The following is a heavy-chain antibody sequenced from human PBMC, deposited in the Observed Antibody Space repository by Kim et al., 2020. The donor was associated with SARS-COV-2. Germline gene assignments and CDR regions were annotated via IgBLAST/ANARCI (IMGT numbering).Heavy chain of an antibody. J-gene: IGHJ4*02. CDR1: GFTFHTYA. CDR3: ATDSPPLDY. CDR2: ISYDSTNT. Sequence: GGSLRLSCAASGFTFHTYAMHWVRQAPGKGLEWVSLISYDSTNTHYADSVKGRFTISRDNSKNTLYLQMNSLRAEDTALYYCATDSPPLDYWGQGTLVTVS. V-gene: IGHV3-30*04.